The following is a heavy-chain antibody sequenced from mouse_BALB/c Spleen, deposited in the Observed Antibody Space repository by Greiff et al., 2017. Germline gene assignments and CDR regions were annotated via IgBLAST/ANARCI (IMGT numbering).Heavy chain of an antibody. J-gene: IGHJ3*01. Sequence: LQESGAELARPGASVKLSCKASGYTFTSYWMQWVKQRPGQGLEWIGAIYPGDGDTRYTQKFKGKATLTADKSSSTAYMQLSSLASEDSAVYYCARSFDGYLAWFAYWGQGTLVTVSA. CDR2: IYPGDGDT. CDR3: ARSFDGYLAWFAY. D-gene: IGHD2-3*01. V-gene: IGHV1-87*01. CDR1: GYTFTSYW.